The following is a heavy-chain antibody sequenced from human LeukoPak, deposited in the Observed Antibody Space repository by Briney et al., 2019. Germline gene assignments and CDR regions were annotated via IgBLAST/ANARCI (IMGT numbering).Heavy chain of an antibody. D-gene: IGHD3-3*01. J-gene: IGHJ2*01. Sequence: PGVSLRLSCEASGFTFSTYSMAWVRQTPGEGLEWLSSISTRDTFINYADSVKGRFTISRDNANNSLFLQMTSLRAEDTAIYYCARALKYYDFWSGYYDLWGRGTLVTVSS. CDR3: ARALKYYDFWSGYYDL. V-gene: IGHV3-21*01. CDR1: GFTFSTYS. CDR2: ISTRDTFI.